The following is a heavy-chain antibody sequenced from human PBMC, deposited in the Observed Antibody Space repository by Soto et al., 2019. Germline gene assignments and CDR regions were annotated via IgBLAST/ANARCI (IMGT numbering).Heavy chain of an antibody. Sequence: SETLSLTCTVSYGSISVSNVLCAWVRQPPGKGLEWIGNIDYSGTAYFSPSLGTRVTFPVDTSKNQFALTLYSVTAADTAVYYCARTTGRHLDFWGQGILVTVSS. CDR3: ARTTGRHLDF. CDR1: YGSISVSNVL. CDR2: IDYSGTA. V-gene: IGHV4-39*01. D-gene: IGHD4-4*01. J-gene: IGHJ4*02.